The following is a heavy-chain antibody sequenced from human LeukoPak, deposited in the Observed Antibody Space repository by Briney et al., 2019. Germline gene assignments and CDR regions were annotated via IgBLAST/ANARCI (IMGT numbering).Heavy chain of an antibody. CDR2: VYYSGST. CDR1: GASVSSGGYY. D-gene: IGHD1-26*01. V-gene: IGHV4-61*08. CDR3: ARMEAWVGITTGPRGFDY. J-gene: IGHJ4*02. Sequence: PSETLSLTCTVSGASVSSGGYYWSWPRQPPGQGLECIGYVYYSGSTNYNPSLTSRLTISVDMSRNQFSLKLSSVTAADTAVYYCARMEAWVGITTGPRGFDYWGQGTLVTVSS.